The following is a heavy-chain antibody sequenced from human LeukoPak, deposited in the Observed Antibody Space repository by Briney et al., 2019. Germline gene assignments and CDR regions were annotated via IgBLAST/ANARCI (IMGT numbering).Heavy chain of an antibody. V-gene: IGHV4-59*08. D-gene: IGHD6-13*01. Sequence: SETLSLTCTVSGGSISSYYWSWIRQPPGKGLEWIGYIYYSGSTYYNPSLKSRVTISVDTSKNQFSLKLSSVTAADTAVYYCARIQQQLVNWFDPWGQGTLVTVSS. CDR2: IYYSGST. J-gene: IGHJ5*02. CDR1: GGSISSYY. CDR3: ARIQQQLVNWFDP.